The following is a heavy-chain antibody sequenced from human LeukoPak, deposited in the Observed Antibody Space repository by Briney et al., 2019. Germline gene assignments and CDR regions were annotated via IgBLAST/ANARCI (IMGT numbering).Heavy chain of an antibody. Sequence: APVKVSCKASGYTFTSYDINWVRQATGQGLEWMGWMNPNSGNTGYAQKFQGRVTMTRNASISTAYMELSSLRSEDTAVYYCAREADFYDSSGYYSHYGMDVWGQGTTVTVSS. CDR1: GYTFTSYD. J-gene: IGHJ6*02. V-gene: IGHV1-8*01. D-gene: IGHD3-22*01. CDR3: AREADFYDSSGYYSHYGMDV. CDR2: MNPNSGNT.